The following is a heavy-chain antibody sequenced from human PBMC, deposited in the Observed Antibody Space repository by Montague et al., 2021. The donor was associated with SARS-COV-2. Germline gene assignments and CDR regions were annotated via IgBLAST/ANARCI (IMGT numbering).Heavy chain of an antibody. CDR2: IWYDGSNK. J-gene: IGHJ4*02. D-gene: IGHD6-13*01. V-gene: IGHV3-33*01. CDR1: GFTFSSYG. Sequence: PLRLSCAASGFTFSSYGMHWVRQAPGKGLEWVAVIWYDGSNKYYADSVKGRFTISRDNSKNTLYLQMSSLRAEDTAVYYCARDRVRAAAGTRYYFDYWGQGTLVTVSS. CDR3: ARDRVRAAAGTRYYFDY.